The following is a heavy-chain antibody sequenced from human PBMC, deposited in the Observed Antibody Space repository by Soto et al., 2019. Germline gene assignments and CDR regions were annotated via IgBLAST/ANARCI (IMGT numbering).Heavy chain of an antibody. D-gene: IGHD5-12*01. V-gene: IGHV3-23*01. CDR1: GFTFSSYA. CDR2: ISGSGGST. Sequence: PGGSLKRCCAASGFTFSSYAMSWVRQAPGKGLEWVSAISGSGGSTYYADSVKGRFTISRDNSKNTLYLQMNSLRAEDTAVYYCAKVREMATIPAPFDYWGQGTLVTVSX. CDR3: AKVREMATIPAPFDY. J-gene: IGHJ4*02.